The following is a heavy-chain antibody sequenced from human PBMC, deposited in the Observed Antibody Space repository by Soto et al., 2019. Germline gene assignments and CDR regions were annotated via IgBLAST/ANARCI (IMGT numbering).Heavy chain of an antibody. Sequence: PSETLSLTCTFSVGSVTSYYWSWIRQPPGKGMEWIGYLYYSGSTSYNPSLKSRVTMSVDMSKNQFSLTLTSVTAADTAVYYCARGTDYTQIASYHYGLDVWGQGTTVTVSS. J-gene: IGHJ6*02. D-gene: IGHD4-4*01. CDR1: VGSVTSYY. V-gene: IGHV4-59*02. CDR2: LYYSGST. CDR3: ARGTDYTQIASYHYGLDV.